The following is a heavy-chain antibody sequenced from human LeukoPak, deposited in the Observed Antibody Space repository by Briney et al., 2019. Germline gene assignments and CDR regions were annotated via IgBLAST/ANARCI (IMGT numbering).Heavy chain of an antibody. D-gene: IGHD2-2*01. Sequence: GALRLSCAASGFTFSSYSMNWVRQAPGKGLEWVAVISYDGSNKYYADSVKGRFTISRDNSKNTLYLQMNSLRAEDTAVYYCARERGDIVVVPALDYWGQGTLVTVSS. CDR1: GFTFSSYS. CDR3: ARERGDIVVVPALDY. V-gene: IGHV3-30*03. J-gene: IGHJ4*02. CDR2: ISYDGSNK.